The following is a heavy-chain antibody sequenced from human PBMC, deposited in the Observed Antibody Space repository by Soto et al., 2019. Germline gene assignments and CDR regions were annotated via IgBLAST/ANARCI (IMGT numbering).Heavy chain of an antibody. J-gene: IGHJ6*02. D-gene: IGHD3-3*01. CDR3: AREFKRITIFGVVITSYYYYGMDV. V-gene: IGHV1-69*13. CDR2: IIPIFGTA. CDR1: GGTFSSYA. Sequence: SVKVSCKAPGGTFSSYAISWVRQAPGQGLEWMGGIIPIFGTANYAQKFQGRVTITADESTSTAYMELSSLRSEDTAVYYCAREFKRITIFGVVITSYYYYGMDVWGQGTTVTVSS.